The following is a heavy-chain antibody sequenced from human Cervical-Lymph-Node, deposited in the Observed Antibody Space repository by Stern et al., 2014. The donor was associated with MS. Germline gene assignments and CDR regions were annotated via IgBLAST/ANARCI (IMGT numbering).Heavy chain of an antibody. CDR1: GFTFTDNW. CDR2: IFPDDSDT. D-gene: IGHD2-15*01. CDR3: ARQHGGSWFLFDF. V-gene: IGHV5-51*01. Sequence: EVQLVQSAAEVKKPGESLKISCKGSGFTFTDNWIGWVRQIPGKGLEWMGIIFPDDSDTRCSPAFQCQATMSADKSISTVYLQWSSLKASDSAMYYCARQHGGSWFLFDFWGQGTLVTVAS. J-gene: IGHJ4*02.